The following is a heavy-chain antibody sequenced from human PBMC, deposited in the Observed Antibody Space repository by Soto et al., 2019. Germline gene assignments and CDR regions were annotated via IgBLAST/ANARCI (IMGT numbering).Heavy chain of an antibody. Sequence: PSETLSLTCTVSGGSISNYYWTWIRQPPGKGLEWIGYIYYSGSTNYNPSLKSRVTISVDTSKNQFSLKLSSVTAADTAVYYCARVYDSSGGIDYWGQGTLVTVSS. J-gene: IGHJ4*02. CDR1: GGSISNYY. CDR2: IYYSGST. D-gene: IGHD3-22*01. CDR3: ARVYDSSGGIDY. V-gene: IGHV4-59*12.